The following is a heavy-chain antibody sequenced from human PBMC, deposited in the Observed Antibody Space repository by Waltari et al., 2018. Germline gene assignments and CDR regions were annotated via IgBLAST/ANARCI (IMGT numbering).Heavy chain of an antibody. CDR2: INPNSGGT. CDR1: GYHSNRYY. J-gene: IGHJ6*03. Sequence: QVQLVQSGAEVKKPGASVTVSCKASGYHSNRYYMHWVRQAPGQGLEWMGRINPNSGGTNYAQKFQGRVTMTRDTSISTAYMELSRLRSDDTAVYYCARDYYYYMDVWGKGTTVTVSS. CDR3: ARDYYYYMDV. V-gene: IGHV1-2*06.